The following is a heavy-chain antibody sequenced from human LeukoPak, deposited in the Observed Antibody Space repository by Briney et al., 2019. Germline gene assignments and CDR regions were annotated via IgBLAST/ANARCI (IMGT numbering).Heavy chain of an antibody. V-gene: IGHV1-18*01. CDR3: ARGVEILLDY. CDR2: ISAYNGKT. D-gene: IGHD1-7*01. CDR1: GYTFTSYD. Sequence: ASVKVSCKAAGYTFTSYDIIWVRQAPGQGLAWMGWISAYNGKTNSAQKFRDRVTMTRDTSTNTAHMELRSLRSDDTAVYYCARGVEILLDYWGQGSQVTVSS. J-gene: IGHJ4*02.